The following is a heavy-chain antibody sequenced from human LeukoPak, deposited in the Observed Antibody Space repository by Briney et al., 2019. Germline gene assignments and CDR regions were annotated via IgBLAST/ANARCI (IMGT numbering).Heavy chain of an antibody. CDR2: ISGSGGST. J-gene: IGHJ4*02. D-gene: IGHD3-16*02. CDR1: GFTFSSYA. CDR3: AKEDYDYVWGSYRSTPTFDY. V-gene: IGHV3-23*01. Sequence: PGGSLRLSCAASGFTFSSYAMSWVRQAPGKGLEWVSAISGSGGSTYYADSVKGRFTISRDNSKNTLYLQMNSLRAEDTAVYYCAKEDYDYVWGSYRSTPTFDYWGQGTLVTVSS.